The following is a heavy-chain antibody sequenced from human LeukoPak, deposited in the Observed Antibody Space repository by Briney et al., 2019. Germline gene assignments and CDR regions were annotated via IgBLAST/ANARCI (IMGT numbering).Heavy chain of an antibody. J-gene: IGHJ4*02. Sequence: LEWVSSISNSGGSTYYADSVKGRFTISRDNSKNTLYLQMNSLRAEDTAVYYCAKEGFDSWGQGTLVTVSS. CDR3: AKEGFDS. V-gene: IGHV3-23*01. CDR2: ISNSGGST.